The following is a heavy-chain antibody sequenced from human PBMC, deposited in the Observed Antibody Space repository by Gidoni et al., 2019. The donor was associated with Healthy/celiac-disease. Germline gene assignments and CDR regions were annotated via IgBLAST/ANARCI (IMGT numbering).Heavy chain of an antibody. Sequence: EVQLLESGGGLVQPGGSLRLSCAASGFTFSRYAMSGVRQAPGKGMEWVSAISGSGGSTYYADSVKGRFTSSRDNSKNTLYLQMNSLRAEDTAVYYCAKPTGGSGSYYLYYFDYWGQGTLVTVSS. V-gene: IGHV3-23*01. CDR2: ISGSGGST. CDR1: GFTFSRYA. D-gene: IGHD3-10*01. CDR3: AKPTGGSGSYYLYYFDY. J-gene: IGHJ4*02.